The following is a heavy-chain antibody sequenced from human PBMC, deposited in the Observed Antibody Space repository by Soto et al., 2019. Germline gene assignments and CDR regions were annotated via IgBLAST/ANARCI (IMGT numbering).Heavy chain of an antibody. J-gene: IGHJ4*02. V-gene: IGHV1-3*01. CDR2: INAGNGNT. CDR1: GYTFTSYA. D-gene: IGHD2-15*01. CDR3: ARDRRSCSGGSCYALLDY. Sequence: GASVKVSCKASGYTFTSYAMHWVRQAPGQRLEWMGWINAGNGNTKYSQKFQGWVTMTRDTSISTAYMELSRLRSDDTAVYYCARDRRSCSGGSCYALLDYWGQGTLVTVSS.